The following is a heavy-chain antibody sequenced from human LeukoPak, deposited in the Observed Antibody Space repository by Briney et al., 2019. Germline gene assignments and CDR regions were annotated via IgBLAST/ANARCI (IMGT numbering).Heavy chain of an antibody. J-gene: IGHJ3*02. D-gene: IGHD1-7*01. CDR2: MNPNSGNT. V-gene: IGHV1-8*03. Sequence: ASVKVSCKSSGYTFTSYDINWVRQATGQGLEWMGWMNPNSGNTGYAQKFQGRVTITRNTSISTACMELSSLRSEDTAVYYCARGRGVTGTSDAFDIWGQGTMVTVSS. CDR1: GYTFTSYD. CDR3: ARGRGVTGTSDAFDI.